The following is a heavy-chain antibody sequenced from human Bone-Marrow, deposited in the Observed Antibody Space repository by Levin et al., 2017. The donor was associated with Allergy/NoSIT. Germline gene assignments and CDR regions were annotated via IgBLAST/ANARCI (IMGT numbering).Heavy chain of an antibody. CDR1: GFTFSSYW. Sequence: SGGSLRLSCAASGFTFSSYWMHWVRQAPGKGLVWVSRLNNDGSSTSYADSVKGRFTISRDNAKNTVYLQMNSLRAEDTAVYYCARDAPPVTGSGYGKFDYWGQGTLVTVSS. D-gene: IGHD5-12*01. CDR3: ARDAPPVTGSGYGKFDY. V-gene: IGHV3-74*01. CDR2: LNNDGSST. J-gene: IGHJ4*02.